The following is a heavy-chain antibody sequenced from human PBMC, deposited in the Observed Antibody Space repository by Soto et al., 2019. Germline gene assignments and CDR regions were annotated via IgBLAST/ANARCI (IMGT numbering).Heavy chain of an antibody. J-gene: IGHJ5*02. D-gene: IGHD2-15*01. CDR1: GGSISSSNW. CDR3: ARSVVVAATSYWFDP. Sequence: QVQLQESGPGLVKPSGTLSLTCAVSGGSISSSNWWSWVRQPPGKGLEWIGEIYHSGSTNYNPSLKSRVTISVDKSKSQISLKLRSVTAADTAVYYCARSVVVAATSYWFDPWGQGTLVTVSS. V-gene: IGHV4-4*02. CDR2: IYHSGST.